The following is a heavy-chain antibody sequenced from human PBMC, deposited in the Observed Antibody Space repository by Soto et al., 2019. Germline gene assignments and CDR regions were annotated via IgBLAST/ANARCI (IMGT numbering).Heavy chain of an antibody. CDR2: IYYSGNT. V-gene: IGHV4-39*01. CDR1: GGSLGSSGYY. D-gene: IGHD6-13*01. Sequence: SETLSLTCTVSGGSLGSSGYYWCWIRQSPGKGLEWIGNIYYSGNTFYNPSLKSRVTISADTSKNQIYLHLSAVTAADTAIFYCASIAAPGTTHFDFWGQGTLVTVSS. J-gene: IGHJ4*02. CDR3: ASIAAPGTTHFDF.